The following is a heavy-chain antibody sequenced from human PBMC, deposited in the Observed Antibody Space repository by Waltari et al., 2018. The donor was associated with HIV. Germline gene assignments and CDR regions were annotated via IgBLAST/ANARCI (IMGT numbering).Heavy chain of an antibody. CDR3: AKDKDSTVTTIFYYYGMDV. CDR1: GLTFSSYG. CDR2: ISYEGSNK. J-gene: IGHJ6*02. D-gene: IGHD4-17*01. V-gene: IGHV3-30*18. Sequence: QVQLVESGGGVVQPGRSLRLSCAASGLTFSSYGMHWVRQAPGKGLEWVAVISYEGSNKDYADSVKGRFTISRDNSKNKVYLQMSSLRAEDTAVYYCAKDKDSTVTTIFYYYGMDVWGQGTTVTVSS.